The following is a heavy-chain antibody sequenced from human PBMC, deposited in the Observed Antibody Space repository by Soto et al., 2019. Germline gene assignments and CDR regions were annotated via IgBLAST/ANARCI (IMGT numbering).Heavy chain of an antibody. CDR3: ARSRRGAYSSGWYSPSGYYNYGIDV. Sequence: PGESLKISCKGSGYSFTGYWIGWVRHMAGKGLEWMGIIYPGDSDTKYSPSLQGQVSISADTSISTAYLQWTSLKASDTAMYYCARSRRGAYSSGWYSPSGYYNYGIDVWGQGTKVTVSS. D-gene: IGHD6-19*01. J-gene: IGHJ6*02. CDR2: IYPGDSDT. V-gene: IGHV5-51*01. CDR1: GYSFTGYW.